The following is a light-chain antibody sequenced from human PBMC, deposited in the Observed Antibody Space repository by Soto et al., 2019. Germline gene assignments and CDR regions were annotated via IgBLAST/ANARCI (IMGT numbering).Light chain of an antibody. CDR3: SSYTSSSTLV. J-gene: IGLJ1*01. V-gene: IGLV2-14*01. CDR2: EVS. Sequence: QSALTQPASVSGSPGQSITLSCTGTSSEVGGYNYVSWYQHHPGKAPKLMISEVSNRPAGVSNRFSGSKSGNTASLTSSGLKAEDEADYYCSSYTSSSTLVFGTGTKLTVL. CDR1: SSEVGGYNY.